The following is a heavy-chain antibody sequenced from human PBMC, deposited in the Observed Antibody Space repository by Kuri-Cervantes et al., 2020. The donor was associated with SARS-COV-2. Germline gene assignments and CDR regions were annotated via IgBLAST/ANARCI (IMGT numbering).Heavy chain of an antibody. CDR2: ISASSGRI. CDR1: GFFLSAYN. J-gene: IGHJ4*02. D-gene: IGHD2-21*01. V-gene: IGHV3-48*01. Sequence: GGSLRLSCAASGFFLSAYNMNWVRQTPGRGLEWVSYISASSGRIYYADSVKGRFTISRDNARNSLYLQMNSLRAEDTAVYYCAKDPAYCGGDCYPTTFDYWGQGTLVTVSS. CDR3: AKDPAYCGGDCYPTTFDY.